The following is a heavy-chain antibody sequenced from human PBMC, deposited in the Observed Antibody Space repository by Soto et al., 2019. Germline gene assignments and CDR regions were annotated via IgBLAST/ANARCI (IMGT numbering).Heavy chain of an antibody. J-gene: IGHJ6*02. V-gene: IGHV4-59*01. CDR1: GGSISSYY. Sequence: SETLSLTCTVSGGSISSYYWSWIRQPPGKGLEWIGYIYYSGSTNYNPSLKSRVTISVDTSKNQFSLKLSSVTAADTAVYYCARENLGELFGMDVWGQGTTVTVSS. CDR3: ARENLGELFGMDV. D-gene: IGHD3-10*01. CDR2: IYYSGST.